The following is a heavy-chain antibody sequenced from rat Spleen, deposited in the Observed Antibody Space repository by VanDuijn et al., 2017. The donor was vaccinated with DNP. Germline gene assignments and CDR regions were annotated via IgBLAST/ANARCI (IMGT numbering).Heavy chain of an antibody. V-gene: IGHV5-20*01. CDR1: GFSFSDYY. Sequence: EVQLVESGGDLVQPGMSLKVSCAASGFSFSDYYMAWVRQAPTRGLEWVASISYDGTNTYYRDSVKGRFTVSRDNPKSSLYLQMDILRSEDTATYYCATSGYGYDGYPFAYWGQGTLVTVSS. CDR3: ATSGYGYDGYPFAY. CDR2: ISYDGTNT. D-gene: IGHD1-12*03. J-gene: IGHJ3*01.